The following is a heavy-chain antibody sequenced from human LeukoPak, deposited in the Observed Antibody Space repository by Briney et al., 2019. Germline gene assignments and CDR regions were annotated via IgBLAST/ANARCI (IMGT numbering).Heavy chain of an antibody. Sequence: PSETLSLTCTVSGDSISSGGYYWTWIRQHPGKGLEWIGYICYNGSTNYNPSLKSRVTISVDTSKNQFSLKLSSVTAADTAVYYCAALLGDGSIDYWGQGTLVTVSS. J-gene: IGHJ4*02. CDR1: GDSISSGGYY. D-gene: IGHD2-21*02. CDR2: ICYNGST. CDR3: AALLGDGSIDY. V-gene: IGHV4-31*03.